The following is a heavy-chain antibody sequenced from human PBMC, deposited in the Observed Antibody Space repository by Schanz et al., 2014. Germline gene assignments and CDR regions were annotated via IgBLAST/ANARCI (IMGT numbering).Heavy chain of an antibody. D-gene: IGHD2-2*01. J-gene: IGHJ4*02. CDR3: AKDVCGSTSCYFGDH. Sequence: QVQLAESGGGVVQPGGSLRLSCRASGFTFSHFAMHWVRQAPGKGLEWVAFISYHGNSQNYADSVKGRFTISRDNSHNTLYLHMSSLTVGDTATYFCAKDVCGSTSCYFGDHWGQGSLVTVSS. CDR2: ISYHGNSQ. CDR1: GFTFSHFA. V-gene: IGHV3-30*02.